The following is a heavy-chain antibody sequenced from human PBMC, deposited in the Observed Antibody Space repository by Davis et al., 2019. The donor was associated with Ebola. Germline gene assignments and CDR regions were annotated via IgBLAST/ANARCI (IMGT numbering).Heavy chain of an antibody. CDR3: ARYARGKSFDY. J-gene: IGHJ4*02. Sequence: PSETLSLTCTVPGCPVSSGSYHGSWIRQPPGKGLEWTGYIYDSGSTNYNPSLKSRVTISLDTPKNQFSLELSSVTAADAAVYYCARYARGKSFDYWGQGTLVTVSS. CDR2: IYDSGST. CDR1: GCPVSSGSYH. V-gene: IGHV4-61*01.